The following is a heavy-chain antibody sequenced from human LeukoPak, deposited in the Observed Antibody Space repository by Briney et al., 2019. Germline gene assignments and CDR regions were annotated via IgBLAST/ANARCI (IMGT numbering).Heavy chain of an antibody. CDR2: IYWDDDK. D-gene: IGHD3-22*01. J-gene: IGHJ1*01. V-gene: IGHV2-5*02. CDR3: GYSNYYDSSGSYFGSSFQH. CDR1: GFSLSTSGVG. Sequence: ESGPTLVKPTQTLTLTCTFSGFSLSTSGVGVGWIRQPPGKALEWLALIYWDDDKRYSPSLKSRLTITMDTSKNQVVLTMTNMDPVDTATYYCGYSNYYDSSGSYFGSSFQHWGQGTLVTVSS.